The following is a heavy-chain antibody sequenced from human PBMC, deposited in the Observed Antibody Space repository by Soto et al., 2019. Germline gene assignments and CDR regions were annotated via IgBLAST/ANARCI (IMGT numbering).Heavy chain of an antibody. CDR1: GFTFSSYS. CDR2: ISSSSSTI. Sequence: GGSLRLSCAASGFTFSSYSMNWVRQAPGKGLEWVSYISSSSSTIYYADSVKGRFTISRDNAKNSLYLQMNSLRAEDTAVYYCARDGFYCTNGVCYTQKNYYMDVWGKGTTVTVSS. D-gene: IGHD2-8*01. J-gene: IGHJ6*03. CDR3: ARDGFYCTNGVCYTQKNYYMDV. V-gene: IGHV3-48*04.